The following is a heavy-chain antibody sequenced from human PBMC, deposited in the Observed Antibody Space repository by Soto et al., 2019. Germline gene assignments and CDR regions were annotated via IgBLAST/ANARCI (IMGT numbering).Heavy chain of an antibody. Sequence: PRGSLRLSCAASGFTFSSYSMNWVRQAPGKGLEWVSSISSSSSYIYYADSVKGRFTISRDNAKNSLYLQMNSLRAEDTAVYYCARALTADSSSWCGYWGQGTLVTVSS. CDR2: ISSSSSYI. CDR1: GFTFSSYS. D-gene: IGHD6-13*01. J-gene: IGHJ4*02. CDR3: ARALTADSSSWCGY. V-gene: IGHV3-21*01.